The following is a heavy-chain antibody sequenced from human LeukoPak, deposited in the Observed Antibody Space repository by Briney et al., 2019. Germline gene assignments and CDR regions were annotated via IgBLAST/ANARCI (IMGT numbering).Heavy chain of an antibody. CDR3: ARDESCISQYSSSWYDCGGSELHV. D-gene: IGHD6-13*01. J-gene: IGHJ6*04. V-gene: IGHV3-74*01. CDR1: GFIFSSYG. CDR2: INSDGSST. Sequence: PGGSLRLSCAASGFIFSSYGMHWVRQAPGKGLVWVSRINSDGSSTSYADSVKGRFTISRDNAKNTLYLQMNSLRAEDTAVYYCARDESCISQYSSSWYDCGGSELHVWGKGTTVTISS.